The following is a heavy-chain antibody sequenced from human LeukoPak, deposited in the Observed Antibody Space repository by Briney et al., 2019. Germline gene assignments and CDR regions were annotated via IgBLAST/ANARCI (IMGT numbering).Heavy chain of an antibody. CDR3: GGGLGYCSSTRCPPDS. V-gene: IGHV4-30-4*01. J-gene: IGHJ5*01. CDR1: GVSITGNDQF. CDR2: IDYSGTT. D-gene: IGHD2-2*01. Sequence: SETLSLTCTVSGVSITGNDQFWSWIRQPPGKGLEWIGYIDYSGTTYYNPSLKGRINMSRDTSKNQFSLNLNSVTAADTAFYYCGGGLGYCSSTRCPPDSWGQGTLVTVSS.